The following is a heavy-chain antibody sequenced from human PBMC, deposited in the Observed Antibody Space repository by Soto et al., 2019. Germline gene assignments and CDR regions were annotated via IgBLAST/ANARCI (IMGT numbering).Heavy chain of an antibody. D-gene: IGHD6-19*01. CDR2: INPNSGGT. V-gene: IGHV1-2*04. CDR1: GYTFTSYG. Sequence: VASVKPSCKACGYTFTSYGISWVRQAPGQGLEWMGWINPNSGGTNYAQKFQGWVTMTRDTSISTAYMELSRLRSDDTAVYYCAREQWLLGGDAFDIWGQGTMVTVSS. J-gene: IGHJ3*02. CDR3: AREQWLLGGDAFDI.